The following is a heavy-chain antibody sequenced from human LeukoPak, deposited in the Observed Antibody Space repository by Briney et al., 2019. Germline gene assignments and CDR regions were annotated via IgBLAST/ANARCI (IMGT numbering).Heavy chain of an antibody. J-gene: IGHJ4*02. V-gene: IGHV3-30*09. CDR2: VSYDGGSE. Sequence: GGSLRLSCAASRFTFTTFSDYVMHWARQAPGKGLEWVAAVSYDGGSEYYADSVKGRFAVSRDNSKNTLYLQMRSLRPEDTAVYYCARDRDSSWYPYLDQWGQGTLVTVSS. D-gene: IGHD6-13*01. CDR1: RFTFTTFSDYV. CDR3: ARDRDSSWYPYLDQ.